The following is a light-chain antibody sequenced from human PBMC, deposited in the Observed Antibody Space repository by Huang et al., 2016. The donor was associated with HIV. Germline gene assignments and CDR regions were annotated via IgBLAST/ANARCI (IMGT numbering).Light chain of an antibody. J-gene: IGKJ2*01. Sequence: EIVMTQSPATLSVSPGERATLPCRASQSVSSNFAWYQQKPGQAPRLLIYGASTRATGVPARFSGSGSGTEFTVTISSLQSEDFAVYYCQQYNNWPFTFGQGTKLEIK. V-gene: IGKV3-15*01. CDR1: QSVSSN. CDR2: GAS. CDR3: QQYNNWPFT.